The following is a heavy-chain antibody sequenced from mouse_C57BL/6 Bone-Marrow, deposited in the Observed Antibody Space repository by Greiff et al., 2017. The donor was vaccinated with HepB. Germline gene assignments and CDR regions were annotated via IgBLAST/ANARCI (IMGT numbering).Heavy chain of an antibody. CDR2: IWRGGST. Sequence: VQVVESGPGLVQPSQSLSITCTVSGFSLTSYGVHWVRQSPGKGLEWLGVIWRGGSTDYNAAFMSRLSITKDNSKSQVFFKMNSLQADDTAIYYCAKPRYGNYGYFDVWGTGTTVTVSS. V-gene: IGHV2-5*01. CDR1: GFSLTSYG. J-gene: IGHJ1*03. CDR3: AKPRYGNYGYFDV. D-gene: IGHD2-1*01.